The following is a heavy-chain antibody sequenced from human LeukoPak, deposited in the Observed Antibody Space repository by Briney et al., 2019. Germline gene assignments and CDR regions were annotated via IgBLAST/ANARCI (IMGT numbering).Heavy chain of an antibody. CDR1: GGSFSGYY. D-gene: IGHD3-9*01. V-gene: IGHV4-34*01. CDR2: INHSGST. Sequence: PSETLSLTCAVYGGSFSGYYWSWIRQPPGKGLEWIGEINHSGSTNYNPSLKSRVTISVDTSKNQFSLKLSSVTAADTAVYYCAITYYDILTGYYTRDYWGQGTLVTVSS. J-gene: IGHJ4*02. CDR3: AITYYDILTGYYTRDY.